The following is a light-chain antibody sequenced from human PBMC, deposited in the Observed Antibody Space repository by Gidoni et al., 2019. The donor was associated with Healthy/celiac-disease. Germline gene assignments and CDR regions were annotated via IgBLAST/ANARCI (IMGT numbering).Light chain of an antibody. V-gene: IGKV3-20*01. Sequence: EIVLTQSTGTLSLSPGERATLACRASQSVSRSYLAWYQQKPGQAPRLLIYGASSRATGIPDRFSGSGSGTDFTLTISRLEPEYFAVYYCQQYGSSPLTFGGGTKVEIK. J-gene: IGKJ4*01. CDR3: QQYGSSPLT. CDR1: QSVSRSY. CDR2: GAS.